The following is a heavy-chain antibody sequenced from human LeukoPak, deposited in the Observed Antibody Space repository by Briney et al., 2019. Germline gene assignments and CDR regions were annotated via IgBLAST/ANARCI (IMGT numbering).Heavy chain of an antibody. V-gene: IGHV3-74*01. D-gene: IGHD1-26*01. CDR3: ARGPSGSYYDAFDI. Sequence: GGSLRLSCAASGFTFRKYWLHWVRQAPGKGLVWVSRINPDDESTSYADSVKGRFTISRDNAKSTLYLQMNSLRAEDTAMYYCARGPSGSYYDAFDIWGQGTMVTVSS. J-gene: IGHJ3*02. CDR2: INPDDEST. CDR1: GFTFRKYW.